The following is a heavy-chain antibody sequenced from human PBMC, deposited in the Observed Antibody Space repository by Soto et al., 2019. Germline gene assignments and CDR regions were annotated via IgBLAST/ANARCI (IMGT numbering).Heavy chain of an antibody. J-gene: IGHJ4*02. D-gene: IGHD6-19*01. V-gene: IGHV2-5*01. CDR2: IYWNDNN. Sequence: QITLKESGPTLVKPTQTLTLTCTFSGFSLSSPAVGVNWIRQPPGKALEWLALIYWNDNNQYSPSLRSRLTITKDTSKNQVDLTMTNVDPVDTATYYCAHGSGWLSDYWGQGTLVTVSS. CDR3: AHGSGWLSDY. CDR1: GFSLSSPAVG.